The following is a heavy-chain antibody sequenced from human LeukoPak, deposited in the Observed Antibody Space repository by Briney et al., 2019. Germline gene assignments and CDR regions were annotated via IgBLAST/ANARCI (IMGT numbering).Heavy chain of an antibody. CDR3: ARSRASSTLVAFDC. CDR1: GDSISSYY. V-gene: IGHV4-59*08. CDR2: VSYSGST. D-gene: IGHD5-12*01. J-gene: IGHJ4*02. Sequence: SQTLSLTCTVSGDSISSYYWSWIRQPPGKGLEWIGYVSYSGSTNYNPSLKSRVIISLDRSNNQFSLKLNSVTAADTAVYYCARSRASSTLVAFDCWGQGTLVTVSS.